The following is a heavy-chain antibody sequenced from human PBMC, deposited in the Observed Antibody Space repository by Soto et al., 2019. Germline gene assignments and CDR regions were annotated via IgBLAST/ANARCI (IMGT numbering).Heavy chain of an antibody. D-gene: IGHD3-9*01. CDR1: AGSMSNNY. CDR2: IYTTGGT. V-gene: IGHV4-4*07. Sequence: PSETLSLTGTVSAGSMSNNYWSWIRQPAGKGLEWIGCIYTTGGTPYCRSLKSTVTLSIDMSKNQFFLKLNSVTAADTAVYYCARELPSIYEILTGHFDHWGQGTLVSVSS. CDR3: ARELPSIYEILTGHFDH. J-gene: IGHJ4*02.